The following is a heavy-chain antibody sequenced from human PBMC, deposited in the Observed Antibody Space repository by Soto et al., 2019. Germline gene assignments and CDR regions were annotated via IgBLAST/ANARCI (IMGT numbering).Heavy chain of an antibody. J-gene: IGHJ6*01. CDR1: GGSFSGYY. D-gene: IGHD3-3*02. Sequence: SETLSLTCAVYGGSFSGYYWSWIRQPPGKGLEWIGQINHSGSTNYNPSLKSRVTISVDTSKNQFSLKLNSVTAADRAVYYCARGRISPGYNYHYDMDVWGQGTTVTVSS. CDR3: ARGRISPGYNYHYDMDV. CDR2: INHSGST. V-gene: IGHV4-34*01.